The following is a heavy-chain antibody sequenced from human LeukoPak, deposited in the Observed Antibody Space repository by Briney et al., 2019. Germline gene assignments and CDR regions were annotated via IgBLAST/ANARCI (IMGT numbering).Heavy chain of an antibody. V-gene: IGHV4-39*01. CDR3: TRTYYYVNIDYEDAFDI. D-gene: IGHD3-22*01. CDR1: GGSISSSSYY. Sequence: SETLSLTCTVSGGSISSSSYYWGWIRQPPGKGLEWIGSIYYSGSTYYNPSLKSRVTISVDTSKNQFSLKLSSVTAADTAVYFCTRTYYYVNIDYEDAFDIWGQGTMVTVSS. J-gene: IGHJ3*02. CDR2: IYYSGST.